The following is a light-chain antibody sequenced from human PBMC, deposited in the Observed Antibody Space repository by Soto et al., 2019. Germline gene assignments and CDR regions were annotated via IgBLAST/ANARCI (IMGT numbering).Light chain of an antibody. CDR1: SSDVGMYTL. CDR2: HDS. CDR3: CSYAGGGTWV. V-gene: IGLV2-23*01. J-gene: IGLJ3*02. Sequence: QLVLTQPASVSGSPGQSITISCTGTSSDVGMYTLVSWYQQHPGEAPKLIIYHDSRRPSGVSDRFSASKSGNTASLTVSGLQAEDEADYYCCSYAGGGTWVFGGGTKLTVL.